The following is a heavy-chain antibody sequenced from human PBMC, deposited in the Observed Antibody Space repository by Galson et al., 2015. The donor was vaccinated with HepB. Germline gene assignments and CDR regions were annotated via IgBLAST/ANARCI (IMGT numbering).Heavy chain of an antibody. D-gene: IGHD1-7*01. CDR2: IDWDDDK. Sequence: PALVKPTQTLTLTCTFSGFSLSTSGMCVSWIRQPPGKALEWLARIDWDDDKYYSTSLKTRLTISKDTSKNQVVLTMTNMDPVDTATYYCARVGITGTTGWFDPWGQGTLVTVSS. V-gene: IGHV2-70*11. CDR3: ARVGITGTTGWFDP. CDR1: GFSLSTSGMC. J-gene: IGHJ5*02.